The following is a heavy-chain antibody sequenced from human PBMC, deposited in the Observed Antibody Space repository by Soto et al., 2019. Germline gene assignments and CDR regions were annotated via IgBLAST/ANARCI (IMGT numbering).Heavy chain of an antibody. D-gene: IGHD3-10*01. CDR2: IIPIFGTA. J-gene: IGHJ4*02. CDR1: GGTFSSYA. CDR3: ALWFGDLTPHGYFDY. Sequence: QVQLVQSGAEVKKPGSSVKVSCKASGGTFSSYAISWVRQAPGQGLEWMGGIIPIFGTANYAQKCQGRVTINADESTSTAYLELSSLRSEATAVYYCALWFGDLTPHGYFDYWGQGTLVTVSS. V-gene: IGHV1-69*12.